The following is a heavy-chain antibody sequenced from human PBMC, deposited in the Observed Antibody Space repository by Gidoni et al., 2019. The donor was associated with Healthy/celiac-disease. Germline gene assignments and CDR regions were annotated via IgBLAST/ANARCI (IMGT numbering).Heavy chain of an antibody. Sequence: AISGSGGSTYYADSVKGRFTISRDNSKNTLYLQMNSLRAEDTAVYYCAKGVLGSDYYGSGSYFDYWGQGTLVTVSS. CDR2: ISGSGGST. CDR3: AKGVLGSDYYGSGSYFDY. V-gene: IGHV3-23*01. J-gene: IGHJ4*02. D-gene: IGHD3-10*01.